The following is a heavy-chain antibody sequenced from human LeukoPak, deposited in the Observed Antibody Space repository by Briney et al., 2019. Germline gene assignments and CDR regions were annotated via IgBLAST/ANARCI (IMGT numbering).Heavy chain of an antibody. V-gene: IGHV1-3*01. CDR3: ARDRGAYDDY. CDR2: INGGNGNT. D-gene: IGHD5-12*01. Sequence: GASVKVSCKASGYTFTSYAMHWVRQAPGQRLEWMGWINGGNGNTKYSEKFQGRVAITRDTSASTAYMELSSLRSEDTAVFYCARDRGAYDDYWGQGTLVTGSS. J-gene: IGHJ4*02. CDR1: GYTFTSYA.